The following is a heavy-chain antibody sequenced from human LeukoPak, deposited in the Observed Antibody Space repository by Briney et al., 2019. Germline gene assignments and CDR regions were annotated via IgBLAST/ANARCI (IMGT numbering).Heavy chain of an antibody. J-gene: IGHJ5*02. Sequence: ASVKVSCKASGYTFTSYDINWVRQATGQGLEWMGWMSPNSGNTGYAQKFQGRVTMTRNASISTAYMELSSLRSEDTAVYYCARTGINWNYEENWFDPWGQGTLVTVSS. V-gene: IGHV1-8*01. CDR2: MSPNSGNT. D-gene: IGHD1-7*01. CDR1: GYTFTSYD. CDR3: ARTGINWNYEENWFDP.